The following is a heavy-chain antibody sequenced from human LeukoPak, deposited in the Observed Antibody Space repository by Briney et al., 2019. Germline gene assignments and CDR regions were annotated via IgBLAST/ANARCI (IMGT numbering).Heavy chain of an antibody. CDR2: IYHSGST. CDR1: GYSISSGYY. V-gene: IGHV4-38-2*02. CDR3: AGMAGATTGRNFDY. J-gene: IGHJ4*02. D-gene: IGHD1-26*01. Sequence: SETLSLTCTVSGYSISSGYYWGWIRQPPGKGLEWIGSIYHSGSTYYNPSLKSRVTMSVDTSKNQFSLKLSSVTAADTAVYYCAGMAGATTGRNFDYWGQGTLVTVSS.